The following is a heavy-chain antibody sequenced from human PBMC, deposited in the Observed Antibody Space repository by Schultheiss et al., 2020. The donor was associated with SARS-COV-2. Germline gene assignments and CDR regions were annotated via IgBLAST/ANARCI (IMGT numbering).Heavy chain of an antibody. CDR2: ISYDGDNK. CDR3: AKVGVITIFGVPKYDAVDI. J-gene: IGHJ3*02. D-gene: IGHD3-3*01. CDR1: GITLSNYG. V-gene: IGHV3-30*18. Sequence: GGSLRLSCAASGITLSNYGMHWVRQAPGKGLEWLALISYDGDNKFYSDSVKGRFNISRDNSKNTLYLEMHNLRAEDTAVYYCAKVGVITIFGVPKYDAVDIWGQGTMVTVSS.